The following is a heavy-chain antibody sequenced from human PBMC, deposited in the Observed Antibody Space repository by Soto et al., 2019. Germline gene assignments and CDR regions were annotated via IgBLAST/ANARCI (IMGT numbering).Heavy chain of an antibody. V-gene: IGHV3-13*01. Sequence: LRLSCAASGFTFSSYDMHWVRQATGKGLEWVSAIGTAGDTYYPGSVKGRFTISRENAKNSLYLQMNSLRAGDTAVHYCARGGYCTNGVCFTYDYWGQGTLVTVSS. CDR1: GFTFSSYD. CDR3: ARGGYCTNGVCFTYDY. CDR2: IGTAGDT. D-gene: IGHD2-8*01. J-gene: IGHJ4*02.